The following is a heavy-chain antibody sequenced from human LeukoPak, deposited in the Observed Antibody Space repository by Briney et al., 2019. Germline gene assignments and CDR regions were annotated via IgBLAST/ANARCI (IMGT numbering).Heavy chain of an antibody. CDR3: ARGTRTQAP. Sequence: GASVKVSCKASGYTFTNYDINWVRQATGQGLEWMGWMNPNSRNTGYAQKIQGRVTMTRNTSISTAYMELSSLKSEDTAVYYCARGTRTQAPWGQGTLVTVSS. D-gene: IGHD1/OR15-1a*01. CDR1: GYTFTNYD. V-gene: IGHV1-8*01. CDR2: MNPNSRNT. J-gene: IGHJ5*02.